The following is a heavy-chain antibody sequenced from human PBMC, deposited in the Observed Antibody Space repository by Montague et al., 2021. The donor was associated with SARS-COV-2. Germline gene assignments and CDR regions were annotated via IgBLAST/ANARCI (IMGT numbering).Heavy chain of an antibody. CDR1: GFSLDTRGAG. CDR2: IYWNDGK. D-gene: IGHD5-12*01. CDR3: AHGEEDNNGYSWFDP. V-gene: IGHV2-5*01. J-gene: IGHJ5*02. Sequence: PALVKPTQTFTLICSFSGFSLDTRGAGVAWIRQPPGKALEWLGTIYWNDGKHYNSSLKSRLSMSKDTSKNQVVLILTDVDPADTATYFYAHGEEDNNGYSWFDPWGQGTLVTVSS.